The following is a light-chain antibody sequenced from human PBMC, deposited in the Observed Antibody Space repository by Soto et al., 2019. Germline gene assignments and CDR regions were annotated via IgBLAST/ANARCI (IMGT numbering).Light chain of an antibody. CDR1: STNIGAGYD. V-gene: IGLV1-40*01. CDR2: GSS. Sequence: QSVLTQPPSVSGAPGQRVTISCTGNSTNIGAGYDVHWYQHFPGTAPKLLIYGSSYRSSGVPDRFSASKSHTSASLAITGLQAEDEADFYCQSYDSSLRGVVFGGGTKVTVL. CDR3: QSYDSSLRGVV. J-gene: IGLJ3*02.